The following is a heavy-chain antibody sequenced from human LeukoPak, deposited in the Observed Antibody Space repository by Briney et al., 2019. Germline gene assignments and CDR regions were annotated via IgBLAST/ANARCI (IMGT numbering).Heavy chain of an antibody. CDR2: ISYDGSNK. CDR1: GFTFSSYG. J-gene: IGHJ4*02. V-gene: IGHV3-30*18. CDR3: AKDGGYSGSYN. Sequence: GRSLRLSCAASGFTFSSYGMHWVRQAPGKGLEWVAVISYDGSNKYYADSVKGRFTISRDNSKNTLYLQMNSLRAEDTAVYYCAKDGGYSGSYNWGQGTLVTVSS. D-gene: IGHD1-26*01.